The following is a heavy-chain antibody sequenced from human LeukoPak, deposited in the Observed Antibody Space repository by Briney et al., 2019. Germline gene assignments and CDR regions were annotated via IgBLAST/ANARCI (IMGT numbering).Heavy chain of an antibody. CDR3: ASRTSSGPWDYSDY. V-gene: IGHV4-59*01. CDR1: GGSISSYY. CDR2: IYYSGST. Sequence: SETLSLTCTVSGGSISSYYWSWIRQPPGKGLEWIGYIYYSGSTNYNPSLKSRVTISVDTSKNQFSLKLSSVTAADTAVYYCASRTSSGPWDYSDYWGQGTLVTVSS. J-gene: IGHJ4*02. D-gene: IGHD3-22*01.